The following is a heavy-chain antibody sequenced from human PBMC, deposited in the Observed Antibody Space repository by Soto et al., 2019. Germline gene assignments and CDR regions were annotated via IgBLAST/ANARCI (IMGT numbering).Heavy chain of an antibody. CDR1: GGSISSGGYY. V-gene: IGHV4-31*03. CDR2: IYYSGST. D-gene: IGHD1-20*01. CDR3: VRDIRNGMDV. J-gene: IGHJ6*02. Sequence: PSETLSLTCTVSGGSISSGGYYWSWIRQHPGKGLEWIGYIYYSGSTYYNPSLKSRVTISVDTSKNQFSLKLSSVTAADTAVYYCVRDIRNGMDVWGQGTTVTVSS.